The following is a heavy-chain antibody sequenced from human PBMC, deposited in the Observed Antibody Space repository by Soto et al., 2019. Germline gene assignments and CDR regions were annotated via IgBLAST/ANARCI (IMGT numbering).Heavy chain of an antibody. Sequence: PGGSLRLSCAASGFTFSDYYMSWIRQAPGKGLEWVSYISSSGSTIYYADSVKGRFTISRDNAKNSLYLQMNSLRAEDTAVYYCARDKGAVPPYYYGMDVWGQGTTVTVSS. CDR1: GFTFSDYY. V-gene: IGHV3-11*01. CDR2: ISSSGSTI. J-gene: IGHJ6*02. CDR3: ARDKGAVPPYYYGMDV. D-gene: IGHD1-26*01.